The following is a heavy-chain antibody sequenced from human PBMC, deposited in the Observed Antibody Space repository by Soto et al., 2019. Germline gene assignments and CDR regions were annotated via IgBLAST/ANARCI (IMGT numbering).Heavy chain of an antibody. D-gene: IGHD2-15*01. CDR2: MNPNSGNT. CDR1: GYTFTSYD. Sequence: ASVKGSCKASGYTFTSYDIYWVRQATGQGLEWMGWMNPNSGNTGYAQNFQGRVTMTTDTSTSTAYMELRSLRSDDTAVYYCARGGTPIGYWGQGTLVTVSS. J-gene: IGHJ4*02. V-gene: IGHV1-8*01. CDR3: ARGGTPIGY.